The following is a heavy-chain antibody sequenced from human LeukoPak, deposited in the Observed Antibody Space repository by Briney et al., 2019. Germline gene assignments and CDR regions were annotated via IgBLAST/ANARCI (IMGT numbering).Heavy chain of an antibody. D-gene: IGHD6-19*01. CDR1: GGSFSGYS. J-gene: IGHJ3*02. CDR2: INHSGSN. Sequence: SETLSLTCAVYGGSFSGYSWSWIRQPPGKGLEWIGEINHSGSNNYNASLKSRVSISVDTSKNQFSLKLSSVTAADTAVYYCARGSVVGNHAFDIWGQGTMVTVS. CDR3: ARGSVVGNHAFDI. V-gene: IGHV4-34*01.